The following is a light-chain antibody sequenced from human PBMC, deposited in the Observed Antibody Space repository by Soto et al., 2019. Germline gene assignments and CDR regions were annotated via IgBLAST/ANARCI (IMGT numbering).Light chain of an antibody. Sequence: QSALTQPASVSGSPGQSITISCTGTSSDVGSYNLVSWYQLHPGKAPKFMIYEVSKRPSGVFNRFSGSKSGNTASLTISGLQAEYEADYYCCSYAGSSTPYVFGTGTKVTVL. CDR3: CSYAGSSTPYV. V-gene: IGLV2-23*02. J-gene: IGLJ1*01. CDR1: SSDVGSYNL. CDR2: EVS.